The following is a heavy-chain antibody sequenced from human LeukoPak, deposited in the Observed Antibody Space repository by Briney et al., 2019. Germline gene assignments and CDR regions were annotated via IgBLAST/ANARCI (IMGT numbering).Heavy chain of an antibody. Sequence: PSETLSLTCTVSGGSVSSGSYYWSWIRQPPGKGLEWIGYIYYSGSTNYNPSLKSRVTISVDTSKNQFSLKLSSVTAADTAVYYCAWGRQWLVPGFDPWGQGTLVTVSS. CDR3: AWGRQWLVPGFDP. V-gene: IGHV4-61*01. J-gene: IGHJ5*02. CDR2: IYYSGST. D-gene: IGHD6-19*01. CDR1: GGSVSSGSYY.